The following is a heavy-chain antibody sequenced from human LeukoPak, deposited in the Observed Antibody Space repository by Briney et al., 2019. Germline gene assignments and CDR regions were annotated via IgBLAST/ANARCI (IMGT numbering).Heavy chain of an antibody. CDR2: IYYSGST. V-gene: IGHV4-59*01. Sequence: PSETLSLTCTVSGGSISSYYWSWIRQPPGKGLEWIGYIYYSGSTNYNPSLKSRVTISVDTSKNQFSLKLSSVTAADTAVYYCARSRDYYDSSGYLYYWGQGTLVTVSS. CDR1: GGSISSYY. CDR3: ARSRDYYDSSGYLYY. D-gene: IGHD3-22*01. J-gene: IGHJ4*02.